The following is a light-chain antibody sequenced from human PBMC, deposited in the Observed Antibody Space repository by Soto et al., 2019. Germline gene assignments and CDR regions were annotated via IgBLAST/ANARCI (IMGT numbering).Light chain of an antibody. J-gene: IGKJ3*01. CDR1: QSVSSN. CDR2: GAS. V-gene: IGKV3-15*01. Sequence: EIVMTQSAATLSVSPGERATLSCRASQSVSSNLAWYQQKPGQAPRLLIYGASTRATGIPARFSGSGSGTEFTLTISSLQSEDFAVYYCQQYNNCPFTFSPGTKVDIK. CDR3: QQYNNCPFT.